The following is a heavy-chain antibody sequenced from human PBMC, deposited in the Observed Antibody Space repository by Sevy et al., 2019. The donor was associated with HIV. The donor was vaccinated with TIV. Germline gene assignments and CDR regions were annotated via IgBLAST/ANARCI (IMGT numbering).Heavy chain of an antibody. Sequence: SETLSLTCTVSGSTTFNSYYWSWIRQAPGKGLEWIGYAYYGGTTRYNPSFKTRVAISMDTSKSQFSLKLTSVTAADTAVSYCARDLYGSGNSLAFWRQGAPVTVSS. D-gene: IGHD3-10*01. CDR3: ARDLYGSGNSLAF. CDR1: GSTTFNSYY. J-gene: IGHJ4*02. CDR2: AYYGGTT. V-gene: IGHV4-59*12.